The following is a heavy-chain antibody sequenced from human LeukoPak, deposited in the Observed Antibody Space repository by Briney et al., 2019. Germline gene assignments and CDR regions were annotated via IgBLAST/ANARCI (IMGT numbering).Heavy chain of an antibody. CDR3: ARGDNCSSTSCYNPIYYYYYGMDV. Sequence: GASVKVSCKASGYTFTGYYMHWVRQAPGQGLEWMGWINPNSGGTNYAQKFQGWVTMTRDTSISTAYMELSRLRSDDTAVYYCARGDNCSSTSCYNPIYYYYYGMDVWGQGTTVTVSS. CDR1: GYTFTGYY. D-gene: IGHD2-2*02. J-gene: IGHJ6*02. CDR2: INPNSGGT. V-gene: IGHV1-2*04.